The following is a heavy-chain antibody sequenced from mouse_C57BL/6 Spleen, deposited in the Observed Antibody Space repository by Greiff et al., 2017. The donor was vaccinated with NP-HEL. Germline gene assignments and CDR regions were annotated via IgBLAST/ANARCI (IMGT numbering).Heavy chain of an antibody. D-gene: IGHD1-1*01. CDR1: GYTFTSYW. Sequence: VQLQQSGAELVMPGASVKLSCKASGYTFTSYWMHWVKQRPGQGLEWIGAIDPSASYTNYNQKFKGKSTFTVDKSSSTAYMQLSSLTSEDSAVYDCARKYGSSPYWYFDVWGTGTTVTVS. CDR3: ARKYGSSPYWYFDV. V-gene: IGHV1-69*01. CDR2: IDPSASYT. J-gene: IGHJ1*03.